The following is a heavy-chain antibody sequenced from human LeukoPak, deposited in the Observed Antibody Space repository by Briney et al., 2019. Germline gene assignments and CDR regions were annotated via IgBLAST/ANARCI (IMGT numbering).Heavy chain of an antibody. CDR1: GFTLSSFG. D-gene: IGHD3-16*01. J-gene: IGHJ4*02. V-gene: IGHV3-30*02. CDR3: VRGDSVDY. Sequence: GSLRLSCVISGFTLSSFGIHWVRQAPGKGLDWVAFIRYDGSNKNYADSVKGRFTVSRDNSKNTVYLQMSSLRGEDTAVYYCVRGDSVDYWGQGTLVAVSS. CDR2: IRYDGSNK.